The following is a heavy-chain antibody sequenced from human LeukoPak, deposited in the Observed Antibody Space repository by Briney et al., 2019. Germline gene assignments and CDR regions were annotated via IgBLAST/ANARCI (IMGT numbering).Heavy chain of an antibody. V-gene: IGHV4-38-2*01. D-gene: IGHD6-19*01. CDR2: IYYSGST. Sequence: KSGGSLRLSCAASGFTFSTFAMIWVRQPPGKGLEWIGSIYYSGSTYYNPSLKSRVTISVDTSKNQFSLKLSSVTAADTAVYYCARGKAVATTWDYYYMDVWGKGTTVTISS. J-gene: IGHJ6*03. CDR3: ARGKAVATTWDYYYMDV. CDR1: GFTFSTFAM.